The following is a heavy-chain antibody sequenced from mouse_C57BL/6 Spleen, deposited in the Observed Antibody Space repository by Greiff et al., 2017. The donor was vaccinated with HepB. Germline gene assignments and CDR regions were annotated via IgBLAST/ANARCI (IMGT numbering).Heavy chain of an antibody. CDR3: AREGGYYDYDAYFDY. J-gene: IGHJ2*01. Sequence: EVMLVESEGGLVQPGSSMKLSCTASGFTFSDYYMAWVRQVPEKGLEWVANINYDGSSTYYLDSLKSRFIISRDNAKNILYLQMSSLKSEDTATYYWAREGGYYDYDAYFDYWGQGTTLTVSS. V-gene: IGHV5-16*01. CDR1: GFTFSDYY. D-gene: IGHD2-4*01. CDR2: INYDGSST.